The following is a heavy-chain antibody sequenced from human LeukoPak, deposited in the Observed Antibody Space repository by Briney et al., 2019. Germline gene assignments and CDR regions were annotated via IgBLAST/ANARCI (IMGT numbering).Heavy chain of an antibody. D-gene: IGHD3-10*01. Sequence: TSSETLSLTCTVSGYSISSGYYWGWIRQPPGKGLEWIGSIYHSGSTYYNPSLKSRVTISVDTSKNQFSLKLSSVTAADTAVYYCARNRYYYGSGNYGVPNWFDPWGQGTLVTVSS. CDR1: GYSISSGYY. V-gene: IGHV4-38-2*02. CDR3: ARNRYYYGSGNYGVPNWFDP. CDR2: IYHSGST. J-gene: IGHJ5*02.